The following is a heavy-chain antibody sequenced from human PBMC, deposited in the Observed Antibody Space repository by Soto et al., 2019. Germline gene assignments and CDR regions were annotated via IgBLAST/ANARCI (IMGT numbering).Heavy chain of an antibody. CDR2: IYYSGST. J-gene: IGHJ4*02. V-gene: IGHV4-39*01. CDR1: GGSISSSSYY. D-gene: IGHD3-22*01. Sequence: PSETLSLTCTVSGGSISSSSYYWGWIRQPPGKGLEWIGSIYYSGSTYYNPSLKSRVTISVDTSKNQFSLKLSSVTAADTAVYYCARQISTMIVVVPFDYWGQGTLVTVS. CDR3: ARQISTMIVVVPFDY.